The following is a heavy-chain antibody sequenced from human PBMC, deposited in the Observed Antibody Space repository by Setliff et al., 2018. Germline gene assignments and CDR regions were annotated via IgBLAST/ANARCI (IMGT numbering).Heavy chain of an antibody. Sequence: ASVKVSCKASGYTFTSYAMNWVRQAPGQGLEWMGWINTNTGNPTYAQGFTGRFVFSMDTSVSTAYLQISSLKAEDTAVYYCARAWYYNFWSGSQIEYWGQGTLVTVSS. D-gene: IGHD3-3*01. CDR1: GYTFTSYA. J-gene: IGHJ4*02. CDR3: ARAWYYNFWSGSQIEY. V-gene: IGHV7-4-1*02. CDR2: INTNTGNP.